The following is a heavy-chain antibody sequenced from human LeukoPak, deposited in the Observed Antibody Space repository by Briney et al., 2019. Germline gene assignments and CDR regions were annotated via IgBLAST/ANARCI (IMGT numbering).Heavy chain of an antibody. CDR1: AGSISSYY. V-gene: IGHV4-59*01. CDR2: IYYSGST. CDR3: ARAQRLDYDYFDY. J-gene: IGHJ4*02. Sequence: SXTLSLTCTVSAGSISSYYWSWIRQPPGKGLEWIGYIYYSGSTNYNPSLKSRVTISVDTSKNQFSLKLSSVTAADTAVYYCARAQRLDYDYFDYWGQGTLVTVSS. D-gene: IGHD3-16*01.